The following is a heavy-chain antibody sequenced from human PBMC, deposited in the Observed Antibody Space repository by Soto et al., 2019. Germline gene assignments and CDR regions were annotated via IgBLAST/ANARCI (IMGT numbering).Heavy chain of an antibody. CDR3: ARVYCSDASCYSPDDAFDF. CDR2: IKQDGDEK. V-gene: IGHV3-7*01. D-gene: IGHD2-15*01. CDR1: GFTFSSYW. J-gene: IGHJ3*01. Sequence: VQLVESGGGLVQPGGSLRLSCGASGFTFSSYWMSWVRQAPGKGLEWVANIKQDGDEKYYVDSVKGRFTISRDNAKNSLDLQMNSLRAEDTAVYYCARVYCSDASCYSPDDAFDFWGQWTMVSVSS.